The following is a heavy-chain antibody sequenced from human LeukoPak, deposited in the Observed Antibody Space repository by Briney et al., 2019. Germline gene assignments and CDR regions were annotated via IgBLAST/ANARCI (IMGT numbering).Heavy chain of an antibody. J-gene: IGHJ4*02. Sequence: GASVKVSCKASGYTFTSYGISWVRQAPGQGLEWMGWISAYNGNTNYAQKLQGRVTMTTDTSTSTAYMELRSLRSDDTAVYYCARIWWYYYDSNGYYLIDYWGQGTLVTVSS. D-gene: IGHD3-22*01. CDR1: GYTFTSYG. V-gene: IGHV1-18*01. CDR2: ISAYNGNT. CDR3: ARIWWYYYDSNGYYLIDY.